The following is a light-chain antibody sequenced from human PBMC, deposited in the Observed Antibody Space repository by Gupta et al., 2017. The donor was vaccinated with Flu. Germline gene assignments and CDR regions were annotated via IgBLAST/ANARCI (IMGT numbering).Light chain of an antibody. V-gene: IGLV6-57*01. CDR2: DDG. J-gene: IGLJ1*01. Sequence: NYMLTQPHSFSGSRGWTVVISCTRSSGSIASNTVQWYQQRPGSSPKTLIFDDGRRPSGVPERFSGSISSYSTSVSINRVGTKIEDESYFEWQHMDNGNHFIFGDGTKFTVL. CDR3: QHMDNGNHFI. CDR1: SGSIASNT.